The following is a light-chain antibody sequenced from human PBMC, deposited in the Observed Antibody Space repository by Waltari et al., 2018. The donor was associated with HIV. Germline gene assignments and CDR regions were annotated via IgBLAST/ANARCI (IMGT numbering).Light chain of an antibody. CDR3: MQALQTHQIT. J-gene: IGKJ3*01. Sequence: EIVMTQSPLSLPVTPGEPASISCRASQSLLHTNGNNYLDWYLQKPGQSPPQLLIYLGSNRASGVPDRFSGSGSGTNFTLEISRVAAEDVGIYYCMQALQTHQITFGPGTKVDIK. V-gene: IGKV2-28*01. CDR2: LGS. CDR1: QSLLHTNGNNY.